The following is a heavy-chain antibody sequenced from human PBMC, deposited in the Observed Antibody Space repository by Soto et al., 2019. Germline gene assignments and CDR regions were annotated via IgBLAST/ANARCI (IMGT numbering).Heavy chain of an antibody. CDR3: ARGRMGNYYFGY. V-gene: IGHV4-59*01. D-gene: IGHD1-7*01. CDR1: GGSISSYY. CDR2: IYYSGST. J-gene: IGHJ4*02. Sequence: SETLSLTCTVSGGSISSYYWSWIRQPPGKGLEWIGYIYYSGSTNYNPSLKSRVTISVDTSKNQFSLKLSSVTAADTAVYYCARGRMGNYYFGYWGQGTLVTVSS.